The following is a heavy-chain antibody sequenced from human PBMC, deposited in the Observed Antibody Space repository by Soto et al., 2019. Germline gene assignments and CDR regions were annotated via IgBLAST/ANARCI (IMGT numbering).Heavy chain of an antibody. CDR1: GYTFTSYG. V-gene: IGHV1-18*01. CDR3: ARDRGAYGMDV. J-gene: IGHJ6*02. CDR2: ISAYNGNT. Sequence: QVQLVQSGAEVKKPGASVKVSCKASGYTFTSYGISWVRQAPGQGLEWMGWISAYNGNTNYAQKLQGRVTITTDTATSTAYMELRRLRSDDAAVYYCARDRGAYGMDVWGQGTTVTVSS.